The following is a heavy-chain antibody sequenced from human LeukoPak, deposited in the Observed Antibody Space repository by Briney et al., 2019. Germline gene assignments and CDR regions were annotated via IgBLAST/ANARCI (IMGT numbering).Heavy chain of an antibody. D-gene: IGHD6-19*01. CDR2: IYYSGST. CDR1: GGSVSSGSYY. V-gene: IGHV4-61*01. J-gene: IGHJ2*01. CDR3: ARGYRRYSSAGGAPYWYFDL. Sequence: SETLSLTCTVSGGSVSSGSYYWSWIRQPPGKGLEWIGYIYYSGSTNYNPSLKSRVTISVDTSKNQFSLKLSSVTAADTAVYYCARGYRRYSSAGGAPYWYFDLWGRGTLVTVSS.